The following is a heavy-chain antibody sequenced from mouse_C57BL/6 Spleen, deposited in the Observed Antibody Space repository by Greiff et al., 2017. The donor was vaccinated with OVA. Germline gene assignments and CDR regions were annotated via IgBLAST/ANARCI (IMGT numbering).Heavy chain of an antibody. V-gene: IGHV1-81*01. CDR3: ERDDDDEKKFAY. Sequence: VQLQQSGAELARPGASVKLSCKASGYTFTSYGISWVKQRTGQGLEWIGEIYPRSGNTYYNEKFKGKATLTADKSSSTAYMELHSLTSEDAAVYYCERDDDDEKKFAYWGKGTLGTVAA. CDR2: IYPRSGNT. CDR1: GYTFTSYG. J-gene: IGHJ3*01. D-gene: IGHD2-4*01.